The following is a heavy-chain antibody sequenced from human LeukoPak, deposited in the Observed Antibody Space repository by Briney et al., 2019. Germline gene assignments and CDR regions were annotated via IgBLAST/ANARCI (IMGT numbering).Heavy chain of an antibody. CDR3: AKAEPHRIAAAGTYGYYYMDV. V-gene: IGHV3-30*02. CDR1: GFTFSSYG. CDR2: IRYDGSNK. D-gene: IGHD6-13*01. J-gene: IGHJ6*03. Sequence: PGGSLRLSCAASGFTFSSYGMHWDRQAPGQGLGWVAFIRYDGSNKYYADSVKGRFTISRDNSKNTLYLQMNSLRAEDTAVYYCAKAEPHRIAAAGTYGYYYMDVWGKGTTVTVSS.